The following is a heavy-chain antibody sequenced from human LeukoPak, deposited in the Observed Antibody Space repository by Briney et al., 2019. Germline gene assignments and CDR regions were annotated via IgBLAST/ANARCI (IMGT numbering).Heavy chain of an antibody. CDR3: ARTTGGYCSSASCFGFSYSYYMDV. CDR2: IDGSGSS. D-gene: IGHD2-2*01. V-gene: IGHV4-38-2*02. J-gene: IGHJ6*03. Sequence: SETLSLTCTVSGYSISSGYLWGWIRQPPGKGLEWIGSIDGSGSSYYNPSLKSRVTISVDTSKNQFSLKLSSVIAADTAVYYCARTTGGYCSSASCFGFSYSYYMDVWGKGTTVTISS. CDR1: GYSISSGYL.